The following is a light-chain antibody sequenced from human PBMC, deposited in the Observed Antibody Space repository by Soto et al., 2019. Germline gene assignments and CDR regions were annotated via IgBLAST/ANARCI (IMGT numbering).Light chain of an antibody. CDR2: EGI. CDR3: CSYACSSVA. V-gene: IGLV2-23*01. CDR1: SGDVGSHNL. J-gene: IGLJ2*01. Sequence: QSALTQPASVSGSPGQSITISCTGTSGDVGSHNLVSWYQQHPVKAPKLMIYEGIKRPSGVSNRFSGSKSVNTASLTISGVHAEDEAEYYCCSYACSSVAFGGGTQRTVL.